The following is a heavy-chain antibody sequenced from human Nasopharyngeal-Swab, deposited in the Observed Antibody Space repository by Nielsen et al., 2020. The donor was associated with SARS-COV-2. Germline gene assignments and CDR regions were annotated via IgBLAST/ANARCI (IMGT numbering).Heavy chain of an antibody. CDR1: GFTFSSYA. D-gene: IGHD3-3*01. J-gene: IGHJ4*02. Sequence: GESLKISCAASGFTFSSYAMSWVRQAPGKGLEWVSAISGSGGSTYYADSVKGRFTISRDHSKNTLYLQMNSLRAEDTAVYYCAKGSLFGVVITTMYYFDYWGQGTLVTVSS. CDR2: ISGSGGST. CDR3: AKGSLFGVVITTMYYFDY. V-gene: IGHV3-23*01.